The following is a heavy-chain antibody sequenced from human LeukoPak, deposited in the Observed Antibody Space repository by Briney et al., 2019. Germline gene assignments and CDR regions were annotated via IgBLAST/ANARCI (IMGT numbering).Heavy chain of an antibody. CDR3: ARGPTVTGYWYYYMDV. Sequence: SETLSLTCTVSGGSISSHYWSWIRQPPGKGLEWIGYIYYSGSTNYNPSLKSRVTISVDTPKNQFSLELSSVTAADTAVYYCARGPTVTGYWYYYMDVWGKGTTVTVSS. J-gene: IGHJ6*03. CDR1: GGSISSHY. D-gene: IGHD4-17*01. V-gene: IGHV4-59*11. CDR2: IYYSGST.